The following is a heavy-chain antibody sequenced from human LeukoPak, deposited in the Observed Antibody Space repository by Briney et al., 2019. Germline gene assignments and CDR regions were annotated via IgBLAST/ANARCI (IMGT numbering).Heavy chain of an antibody. CDR2: IKQDGSDK. J-gene: IGHJ4*02. D-gene: IGHD6-6*01. Sequence: GGSLRLSCAASGFPFTKYWMSWVRQAPGKGLQWVANIKQDGSDKGYVDSLKGRFTISRDNAQNSLYLQVNSLSAEDTAVYYCARIGYRSSTFDFWGQGTLVTVSS. CDR3: ARIGYRSSTFDF. CDR1: GFPFTKYW. V-gene: IGHV3-7*05.